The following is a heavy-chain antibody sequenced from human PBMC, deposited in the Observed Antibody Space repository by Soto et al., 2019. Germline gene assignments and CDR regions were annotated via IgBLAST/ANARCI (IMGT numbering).Heavy chain of an antibody. CDR1: GYTFTSYG. V-gene: IGHV1-18*01. Sequence: ASVKVSCKASGYTFTSYGISWVRQAPGQGLEWMGWISAHNGDTNYAQKFQGRLTVTTDTSTSTAYMELRSLRSDDTAVYLCAGDQDPYYDILTGDTRPQDDGFEIWGQGTMVTVSS. D-gene: IGHD3-9*01. J-gene: IGHJ3*02. CDR2: ISAHNGDT. CDR3: AGDQDPYYDILTGDTRPQDDGFEI.